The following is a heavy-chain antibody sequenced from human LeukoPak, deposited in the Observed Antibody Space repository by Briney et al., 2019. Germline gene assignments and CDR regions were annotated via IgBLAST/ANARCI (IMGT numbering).Heavy chain of an antibody. J-gene: IGHJ5*02. CDR1: GFTFSSYA. V-gene: IGHV3-30-3*01. CDR3: AREPTIFGVVIINNWFDP. D-gene: IGHD3-3*01. CDR2: ISYDGSNK. Sequence: PGGSLRLSCAASGFTFSSYAMHWVRQAPGKGLEWVAVISYDGSNKYYADSVKGRFTISRDNSKNTLYLQMNSLRAEDTAVYYCAREPTIFGVVIINNWFDPWGQGTLVTVSS.